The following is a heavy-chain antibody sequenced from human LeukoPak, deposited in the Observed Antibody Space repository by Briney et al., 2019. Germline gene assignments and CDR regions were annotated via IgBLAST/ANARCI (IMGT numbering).Heavy chain of an antibody. J-gene: IGHJ4*02. CDR1: GFTVSSNY. V-gene: IGHV3-53*01. Sequence: GGSLRLSCAASGFTVSSNYMSWVRQAPGKGLQWVSVIYSGGSTYYADSVKGRFTISRDNSKNTLYLQMNSLRAEDTAVYYCARDESFYGSGRYYWGQGTLVTVSS. CDR2: IYSGGST. CDR3: ARDESFYGSGRYY. D-gene: IGHD3-10*01.